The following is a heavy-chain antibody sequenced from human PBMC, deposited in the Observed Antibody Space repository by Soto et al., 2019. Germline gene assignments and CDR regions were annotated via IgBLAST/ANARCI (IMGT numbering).Heavy chain of an antibody. CDR1: GDSVSSNSAA. V-gene: IGHV6-1*01. Sequence: PSQTLSLTCAISGDSVSSNSAAWNWIRQSPSRGLEWLGRTYYRSKWYNDYAVSVKSRITINPDTSKNQFSLQLNSVTPEDTAVYYCARDRIRYFGWLEDYYYYGMDVWGQGTTVTVSS. CDR2: TYYRSKWYN. CDR3: ARDRIRYFGWLEDYYYYGMDV. J-gene: IGHJ6*02. D-gene: IGHD3-9*01.